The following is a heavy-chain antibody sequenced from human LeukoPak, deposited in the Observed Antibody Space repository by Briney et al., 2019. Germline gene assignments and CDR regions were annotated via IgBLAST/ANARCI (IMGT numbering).Heavy chain of an antibody. J-gene: IGHJ4*02. CDR2: IYSGGST. D-gene: IGHD6-19*01. Sequence: GGSLRLSCAASGVTVSTNYMSWVRQAPGKGLEWVSVIYSGGSTYYADTVKGRFTISRDNSKNTLYLQMNSLRAEDTAVYYCARDRYSSGWLDYWGQGTLVTVSS. CDR1: GVTVSTNY. CDR3: ARDRYSSGWLDY. V-gene: IGHV3-53*01.